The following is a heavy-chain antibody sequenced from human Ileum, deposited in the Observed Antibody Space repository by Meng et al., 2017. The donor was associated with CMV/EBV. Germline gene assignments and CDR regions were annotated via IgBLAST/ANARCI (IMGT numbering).Heavy chain of an antibody. D-gene: IGHD1-26*01. V-gene: IGHV3-23*01. J-gene: IGHJ5*02. CDR3: AKGTGIGSSNWFDP. CDR2: ITGTGGST. CDR1: GFTFSNYA. Sequence: GESLKISCAASGFTFSNYAMSWVRQTPGKGLEWVSTITGTGGSTYYADSVRGRFTISRDNSKNTLYLHMNSLKAEDTALYYCAKGTGIGSSNWFDPWGQGTLVTFSS.